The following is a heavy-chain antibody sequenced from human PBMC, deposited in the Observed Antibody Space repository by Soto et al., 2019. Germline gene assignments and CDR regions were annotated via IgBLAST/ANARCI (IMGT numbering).Heavy chain of an antibody. J-gene: IGHJ4*02. CDR1: GYSLTSGYH. Sequence: SETLSLTCGVSGYSLTSGYHWGWIRQPPGKGLEWIGTIYHSGTTYYNPSLMSRVTMSVGTSKNQFSLKVTSATAADTAVYFCVRVYGRSSCFFDSWGQGTLVTVSS. CDR2: IYHSGTT. CDR3: VRVYGRSSCFFDS. D-gene: IGHD6-6*01. V-gene: IGHV4-38-2*01.